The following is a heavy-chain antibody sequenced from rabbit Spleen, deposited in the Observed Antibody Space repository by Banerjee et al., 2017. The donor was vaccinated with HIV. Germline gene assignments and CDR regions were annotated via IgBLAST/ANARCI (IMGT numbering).Heavy chain of an antibody. CDR3: ARDAGRGDYIDGVFNL. Sequence: QEQLVESGGGLVQPEGSLTLTCTASGFSFSNKAVMCWVRQAPGKGLEWIACINAVTGKAVYASWAKGRFTFSKTSSTTVTLQMTSLTAADTATYFCARDAGRGDYIDGVFNLWGPGTLVTVS. V-gene: IGHV1S45*01. CDR1: GFSFSNKAV. J-gene: IGHJ4*01. D-gene: IGHD8-1*01. CDR2: INAVTGKA.